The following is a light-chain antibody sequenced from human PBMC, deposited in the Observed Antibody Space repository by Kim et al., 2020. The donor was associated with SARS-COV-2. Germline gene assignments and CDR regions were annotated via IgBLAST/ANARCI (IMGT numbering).Light chain of an antibody. CDR3: QQYSSWPLT. Sequence: ETVMTQSPATLSVSPGERATLSCRASQSLRSNLAWYQQKPGQAPRLLIYGASTRATGIPARFSGSGSGTEFTLTISSLQSEDFAVYYCQQYSSWPLTFGGGTKVDIK. CDR1: QSLRSN. J-gene: IGKJ4*01. V-gene: IGKV3-15*01. CDR2: GAS.